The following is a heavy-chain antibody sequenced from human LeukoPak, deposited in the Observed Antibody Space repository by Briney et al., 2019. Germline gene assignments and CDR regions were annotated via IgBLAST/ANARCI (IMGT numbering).Heavy chain of an antibody. D-gene: IGHD6-13*01. J-gene: IGHJ4*02. V-gene: IGHV4-39*07. Sequence: SETLSLTCTVSGGSISSSSYYWGWIRQPPGKGLEWIGSIYHSGSTYYNPSLKSRVTISVDTSKNQFSLKLSSVTAADTAVYYCARVLPPQQLADYWGQGTLVTVSS. CDR3: ARVLPPQQLADY. CDR2: IYHSGST. CDR1: GGSISSSSYY.